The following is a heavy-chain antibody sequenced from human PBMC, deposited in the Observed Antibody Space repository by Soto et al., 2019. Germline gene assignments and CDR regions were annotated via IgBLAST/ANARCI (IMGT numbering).Heavy chain of an antibody. V-gene: IGHV3-30-3*01. J-gene: IGHJ4*02. D-gene: IGHD6-19*01. CDR2: ISYDGTNK. CDR1: GFTFSCFP. CDR3: AREGGVSGWYWGGDY. Sequence: GRSLRLSCAASGFTFSCFPMHWVRQPPGKGLERVALISYDGTNKYYTDSVKGRFTISRDNSKNTLYLQMNSLRAEDTAVYYCAREGGVSGWYWGGDYWGQGTPVTVSS.